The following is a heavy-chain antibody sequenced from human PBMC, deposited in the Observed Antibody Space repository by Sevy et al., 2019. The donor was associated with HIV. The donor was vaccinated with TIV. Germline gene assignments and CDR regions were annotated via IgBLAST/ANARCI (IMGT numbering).Heavy chain of an antibody. CDR3: AKSSTLWFEQAAFHI. CDR2: INPNGGGG. Sequence: ASVKVSCKASGYTFTAYYIQWVRQAPGQGPEWMGWINPNGGGGNYAQNFQGRVTMTTDASISTAYMELIRLRSDDTAVYYCAKSSTLWFEQAAFHIWGQGTLVTVSS. D-gene: IGHD3-10*01. V-gene: IGHV1-2*02. J-gene: IGHJ3*02. CDR1: GYTFTAYY.